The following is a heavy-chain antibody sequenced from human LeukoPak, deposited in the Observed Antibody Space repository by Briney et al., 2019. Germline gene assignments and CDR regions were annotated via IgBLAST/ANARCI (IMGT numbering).Heavy chain of an antibody. Sequence: GGSLRLSCAASGFTVSSKYMSWVRQAPGKGLEWVSAISGSGGSTYYADSVKGRFTISRDNSKNTLYLQMNSLRAEDTAVYYCANERPLVEMATFGMDVWGQGTTVTVSS. CDR1: GFTVSSKY. CDR3: ANERPLVEMATFGMDV. D-gene: IGHD5-24*01. V-gene: IGHV3-23*01. J-gene: IGHJ6*02. CDR2: ISGSGGST.